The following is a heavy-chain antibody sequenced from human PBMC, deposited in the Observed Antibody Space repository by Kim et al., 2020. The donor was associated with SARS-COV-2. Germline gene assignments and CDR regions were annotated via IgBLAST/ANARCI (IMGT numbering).Heavy chain of an antibody. CDR1: GFTFSSYA. V-gene: IGHV3-23*03. CDR2: IYSGGSST. J-gene: IGHJ4*02. CDR3: AKEDYYGSGSLF. D-gene: IGHD3-10*01. Sequence: GGSLRLSCAASGFTFSSYAMSWVRQAPGKGLEWVSVIYSGGSSTYYADSVKGRFTISRDNSKNTLYLQMNSLRAEDTAVYYCAKEDYYGSGSLFWGQGTLLTVSS.